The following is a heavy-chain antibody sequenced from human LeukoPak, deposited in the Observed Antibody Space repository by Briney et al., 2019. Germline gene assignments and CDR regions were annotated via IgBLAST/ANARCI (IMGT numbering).Heavy chain of an antibody. CDR3: AKAVGQWSFDL. Sequence: GGSLRLSCAASGFMFSTNDMSWVRQAPGKGLEWVSAISGSGDGTTYDDSVKGRFTISRDNSKNTPYLQMNSLRAEDTAVYYCAKAVGQWSFDLWGRGALVTVSS. CDR2: ISGSGDGT. V-gene: IGHV3-23*01. J-gene: IGHJ2*01. CDR1: GFMFSTND.